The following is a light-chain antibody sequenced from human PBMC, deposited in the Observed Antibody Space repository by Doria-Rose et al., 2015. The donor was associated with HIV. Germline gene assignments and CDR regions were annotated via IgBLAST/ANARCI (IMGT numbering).Light chain of an antibody. CDR2: AAS. J-gene: IGKJ1*01. CDR1: QTISNY. V-gene: IGKV1-39*01. Sequence: PSSLSASVGDRVTITCRASQTISNYLNWYQQKPGKAPKLLIYAASTLQSGVPFRFSGGGSGTNFTLTISSLQPGDFAIYYCQQSYITPTWTFGRGTKVEIK. CDR3: QQSYITPTWT.